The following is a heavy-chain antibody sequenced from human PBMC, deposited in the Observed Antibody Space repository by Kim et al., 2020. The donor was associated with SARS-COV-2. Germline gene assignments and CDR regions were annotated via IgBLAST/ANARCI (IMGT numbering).Heavy chain of an antibody. CDR3: ARANVPLIRGP. V-gene: IGHV4-30-4*01. D-gene: IGHD3-10*01. Sequence: SETLSLTCTVSGGSISSGDYFWSWIRQPPGKGLEWIGYIYYTGSTYYNPSLKSRLTISVDTSKNQFSLKLNSVTAADTAVYYCARANVPLIRGPWGQGTLVTVSS. CDR2: IYYTGST. J-gene: IGHJ5*02. CDR1: GGSISSGDYF.